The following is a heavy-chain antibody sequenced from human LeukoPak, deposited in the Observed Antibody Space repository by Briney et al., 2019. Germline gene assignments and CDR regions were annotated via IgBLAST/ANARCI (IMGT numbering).Heavy chain of an antibody. CDR1: GDSIISIEW. D-gene: IGHD4-17*01. Sequence: SETLSLTCGVSGDSIISIEWWSWVRQPPGKGPEWIGEIYHRGKTNYNPSLKSRVTLSVDKSKNQFSLKLKSVTAADTAVYYCVKNGDYFLAHWGQGTLVTVSS. CDR3: VKNGDYFLAH. J-gene: IGHJ4*02. CDR2: IYHRGKT. V-gene: IGHV4-4*02.